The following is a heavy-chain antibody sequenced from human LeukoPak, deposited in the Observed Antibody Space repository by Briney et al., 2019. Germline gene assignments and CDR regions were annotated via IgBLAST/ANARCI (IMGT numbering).Heavy chain of an antibody. CDR2: IWYDGSNA. CDR1: AFSFSSYG. D-gene: IGHD3-22*01. J-gene: IGHJ4*02. V-gene: IGHV3-33*01. CDR3: ARGLNLTSAEYYYDSSGSSDY. Sequence: GRSLRLSCEASAFSFSSYGMHWVRQAPGKGLDWVAIIWYDGSNAYYADSVKGRFTISRDNSKNTLYLQMNSLRAEDTAVYYCARGLNLTSAEYYYDSSGSSDYWGQGTLVTVSS.